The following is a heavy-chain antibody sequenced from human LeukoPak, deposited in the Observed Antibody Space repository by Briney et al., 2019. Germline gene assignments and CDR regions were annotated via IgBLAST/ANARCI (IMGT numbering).Heavy chain of an antibody. Sequence: GGSLRLSCEASGFTFSSHAMNWVRQAPGKGLEWVSLISASGGSTYYADSVKGRFTISRDNSKNTLYLQMNSLRADDTAVYYCAKDGCKAATCLEYWGQGTLVTVPS. J-gene: IGHJ4*02. CDR2: ISASGGST. CDR3: AKDGCKAATCLEY. CDR1: GFTFSSHA. D-gene: IGHD2-8*01. V-gene: IGHV3-23*01.